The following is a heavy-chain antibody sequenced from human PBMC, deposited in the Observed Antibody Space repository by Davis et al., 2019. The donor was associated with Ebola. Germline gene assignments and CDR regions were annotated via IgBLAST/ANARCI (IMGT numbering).Heavy chain of an antibody. Sequence: GESLKISCVASGFTFNEYEMNWVRQTPEKGLEWISYISDSGSAAYYTDSVKGRFTISRDNAKNSLYLQMNTLRVEDTAIYYCVPGTWIRGQGTLVTVSS. CDR2: ISDSGSAA. D-gene: IGHD5-18*01. V-gene: IGHV3-48*03. CDR1: GFTFNEYE. CDR3: VPGTWI. J-gene: IGHJ4*02.